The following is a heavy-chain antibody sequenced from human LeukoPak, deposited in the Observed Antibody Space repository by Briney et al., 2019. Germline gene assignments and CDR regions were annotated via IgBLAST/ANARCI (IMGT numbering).Heavy chain of an antibody. CDR2: ISSSSSYI. CDR3: AKDHASSSWSLFY. J-gene: IGHJ4*02. V-gene: IGHV3-21*01. Sequence: GSLRFSCAASGFTFSSYSMNWVRQAPGKGLEWVSSISSSSSYIYYADSVKGRFTISRDDAKNSLYLQMNSLRAEDTAVYYCAKDHASSSWSLFYWGQGTLVTVSS. D-gene: IGHD6-13*01. CDR1: GFTFSSYS.